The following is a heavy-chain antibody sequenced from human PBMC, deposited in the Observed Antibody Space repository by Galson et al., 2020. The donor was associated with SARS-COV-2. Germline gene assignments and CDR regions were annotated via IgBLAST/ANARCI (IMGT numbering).Heavy chain of an antibody. CDR3: AEWELLGGDY. CDR1: GFTFSSYA. CDR2: ISGSGGST. V-gene: IGHV3-23*01. D-gene: IGHD1-26*01. Sequence: GESLKISCAASGFTFSSYAMSWVRQAPGKGLEWVSAISGSGGSTYYADSVKGRFTISRDNSKNTLYLQMNSLRAEDTAVYYCAEWELLGGDYWGQGTLVTVSS. J-gene: IGHJ4*02.